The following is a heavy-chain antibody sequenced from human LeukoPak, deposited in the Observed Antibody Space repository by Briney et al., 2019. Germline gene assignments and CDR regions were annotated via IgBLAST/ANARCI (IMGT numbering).Heavy chain of an antibody. Sequence: SETLSLTCTVSGGSISSYYLSWIRQPPGKGLEWIGYIYYSGSTNYNPSLKSRVTISVDTSKNQFSLKLSSVTAADTAVYYCARGTVVVVAATQDVARFDPWGQGTLVTVSS. CDR2: IYYSGST. CDR3: ARGTVVVVAATQDVARFDP. D-gene: IGHD2-15*01. J-gene: IGHJ5*02. V-gene: IGHV4-59*01. CDR1: GGSISSYY.